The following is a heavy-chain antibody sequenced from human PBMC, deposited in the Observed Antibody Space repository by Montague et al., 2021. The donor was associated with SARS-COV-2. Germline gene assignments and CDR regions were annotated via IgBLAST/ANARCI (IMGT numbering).Heavy chain of an antibody. CDR1: GGSIANSHNY. CDR2: VLYTGTP. CDR3: VAGGDSGKGGDY. V-gene: IGHV4-39*07. D-gene: IGHD3-16*01. Sequence: SETLSLTCTVSGGSIANSHNYWGWVRQPPGKGLEWIGSVLYTGTPYDHPSLTARVTISLDTSKNQFSLKMYSVTAADTATYFCVAGGDSGKGGDYWGQGTLVTVSS. J-gene: IGHJ4*02.